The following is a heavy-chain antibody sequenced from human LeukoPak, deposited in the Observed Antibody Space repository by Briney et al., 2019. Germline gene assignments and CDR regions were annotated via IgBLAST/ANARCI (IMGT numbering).Heavy chain of an antibody. V-gene: IGHV1-18*04. D-gene: IGHD2-2*01. CDR1: GYTFTSYG. CDR2: ISAYNGNT. J-gene: IGHJ3*02. CDR3: ARDTPRYCSSTSCYAFDI. Sequence: GASVKVSCKASGYTFTSYGISWVRQAPGQGLEWMGWISAYNGNTTYAQKLQGRVTMTTDTSTSTAYMELRSLRSDDTAVYYCARDTPRYCSSTSCYAFDIWGQGTMVTVSS.